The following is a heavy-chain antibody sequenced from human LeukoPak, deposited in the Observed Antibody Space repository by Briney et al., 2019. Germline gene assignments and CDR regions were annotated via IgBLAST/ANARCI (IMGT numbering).Heavy chain of an antibody. V-gene: IGHV3-43*02. D-gene: IGHD6-13*01. CDR1: GFTFDDYA. CDR2: ISGDGGST. Sequence: GGSLRLSCAASGFTFDDYAMRWVRQAPGKGLEWVSLISGDGGSTYYADSVKGRFTISRDNSKNSLYLQMNSLRTEDTALYYCAKDRSGSSSWYDYYYYMDVWGKGTTVTVSS. J-gene: IGHJ6*03. CDR3: AKDRSGSSSWYDYYYYMDV.